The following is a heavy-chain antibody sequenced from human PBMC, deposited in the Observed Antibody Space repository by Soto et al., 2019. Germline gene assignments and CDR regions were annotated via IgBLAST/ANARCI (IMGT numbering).Heavy chain of an antibody. V-gene: IGHV1-69*12. CDR1: GGTFSSYA. CDR3: ATHSLGSCISTSCYGYYYGMDV. D-gene: IGHD2-2*01. Sequence: QVQLVQSGAEVKKPGSSVKVSCKASGGTFSSYAISWVRQAPGQGLEWMGGIIPIFGTANYAQKFQGRVTITADESTSTAYMELSSLRSEDTAVYYCATHSLGSCISTSCYGYYYGMDVWGQGTTVTVSS. J-gene: IGHJ6*02. CDR2: IIPIFGTA.